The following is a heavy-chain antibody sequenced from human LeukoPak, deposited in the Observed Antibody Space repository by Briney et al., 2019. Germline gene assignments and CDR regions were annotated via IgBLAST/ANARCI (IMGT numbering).Heavy chain of an antibody. CDR1: GGSISSGGYY. J-gene: IGHJ3*02. V-gene: IGHV4-31*03. CDR2: IYYSGST. Sequence: SETLPLTCTVSGGSISSGGYYWSWIRQHPGKGLEWIGYIYYSGSTYYNPSLKSRVTISVDTSKNQFSLKLSSVTAADTAVYYCAREERLSGAFDIWGQGTMVTVSS. CDR3: AREERLSGAFDI. D-gene: IGHD6-25*01.